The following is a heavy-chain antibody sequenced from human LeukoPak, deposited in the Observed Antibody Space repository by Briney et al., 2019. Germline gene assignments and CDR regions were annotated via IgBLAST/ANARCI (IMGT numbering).Heavy chain of an antibody. CDR2: ISGSGGST. V-gene: IGHV3-23*01. CDR3: XXGRFLEWLLDDAFDI. Sequence: GGSLRLSCAASGFTLSKYAMSWVRQAPGKGLEWVSAISGSGGSTYYADSVKGRFTISRDNSKNTLYLQMNSLRAEDTAVYYCXXGRFLEWLLDDAFDIWGQGTMVTVSS. D-gene: IGHD3-3*01. CDR1: GFTLSKYA. J-gene: IGHJ3*02.